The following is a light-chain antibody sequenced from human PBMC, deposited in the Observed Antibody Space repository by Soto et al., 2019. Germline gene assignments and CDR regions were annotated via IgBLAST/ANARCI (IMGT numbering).Light chain of an antibody. V-gene: IGLV2-14*01. CDR2: DVS. CDR3: SSYTSSSTLYV. Sequence: QFVLTQPASVFGSPGPAITLSCTGNSSDVGGYNYVSWYQQHPGKAPKLMIYDVSNRPSGVSNRFSGSKSGNTASLTISGLQAEDEADYYCSSYTSSSTLYVFGTGTKVTVL. CDR1: SSDVGGYNY. J-gene: IGLJ1*01.